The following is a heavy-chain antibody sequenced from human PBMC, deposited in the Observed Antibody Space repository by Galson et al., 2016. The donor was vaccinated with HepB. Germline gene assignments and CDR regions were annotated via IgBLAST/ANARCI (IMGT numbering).Heavy chain of an antibody. Sequence: SLRLSCAASGFTFSSNWMSWVRQAPGKGLEWVANIKQDGTEKYYVDSVKGRFTISRDNAKNTVYLQMNSLRAVDTAVYFWARDAGYCSYSNCKGDAFDLWGQGTMVTVSS. V-gene: IGHV3-7*04. CDR2: IKQDGTEK. CDR1: GFTFSSNW. CDR3: ARDAGYCSYSNCKGDAFDL. D-gene: IGHD2-15*01. J-gene: IGHJ3*01.